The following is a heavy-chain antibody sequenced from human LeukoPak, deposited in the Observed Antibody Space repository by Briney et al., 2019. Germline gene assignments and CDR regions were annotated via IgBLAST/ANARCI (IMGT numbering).Heavy chain of an antibody. CDR2: ISSSGSTI. Sequence: PGGSLRLSCAASGFTFSSYEMNWVRQAPGKGLEWVSYISSSGSTIYYADSVKGRFTISRDNAKNSLYLQMNSLRAEDTALYYCAKDYSSGWYGYNWFDPWGQGTLVTVSS. D-gene: IGHD6-19*01. J-gene: IGHJ5*02. CDR1: GFTFSSYE. CDR3: AKDYSSGWYGYNWFDP. V-gene: IGHV3-48*03.